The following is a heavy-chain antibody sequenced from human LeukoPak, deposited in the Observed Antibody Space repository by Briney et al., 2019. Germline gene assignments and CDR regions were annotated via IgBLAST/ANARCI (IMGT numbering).Heavy chain of an antibody. D-gene: IGHD5-12*01. CDR3: TRAVAGHPD. J-gene: IGHJ4*02. V-gene: IGHV4-34*01. CDR2: INHSGYT. Sequence: PSETLSLTCAVSGVPFSNYYWSWVRQSPRQGLEWIGEINHSGYTNYNPSLKSRVTMSIDTSKNQFSLRLTSVTAADTGVYYCTRAVAGHPDWGQGTLVTVRS. CDR1: GVPFSNYY.